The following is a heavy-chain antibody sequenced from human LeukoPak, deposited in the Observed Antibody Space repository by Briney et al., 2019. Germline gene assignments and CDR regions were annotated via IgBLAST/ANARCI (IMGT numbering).Heavy chain of an antibody. CDR1: GFTFSSYE. CDR2: ISSSGSTI. V-gene: IGHV3-48*03. Sequence: GGSLRLSCAASGFTFSSYEMNWVRQAPGKGLEWVSYISSSGSTIYYADSVKGRFTISRDNAKNSLYLQMNSLRADDTAVYYCARQPLSGSYDYWGQGTLVTVSS. CDR3: ARQPLSGSYDY. J-gene: IGHJ4*02. D-gene: IGHD1-26*01.